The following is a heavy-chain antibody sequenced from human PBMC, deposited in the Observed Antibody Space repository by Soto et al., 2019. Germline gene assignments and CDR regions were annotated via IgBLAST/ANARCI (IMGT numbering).Heavy chain of an antibody. CDR3: ARDSRTPSGGMDV. CDR1: GGSINSGDYH. Sequence: LSRTCTVSGGSINSGDYHWTWIRQFPGKDLEWIGGIYYSASTYYNPSLVSRLTISLDTSKNQFSLRLTSATAVDTAVYYCARDSRTPSGGMDVWGQGTTVTVSS. CDR2: IYYSAST. V-gene: IGHV4-30-4*01. J-gene: IGHJ6*02.